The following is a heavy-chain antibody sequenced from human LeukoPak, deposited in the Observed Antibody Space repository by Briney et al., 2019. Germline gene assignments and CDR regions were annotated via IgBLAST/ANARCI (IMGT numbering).Heavy chain of an antibody. V-gene: IGHV3-7*01. CDR1: GFTFSSYW. Sequence: GGSLRLSCVASGFTFSSYWMSWVRQAPGKGLEWVANIKQDGSEKYYVDSVKGRFTISRDNAKNSLYLQMNSLRAEDTAVYYCARRGFDIWGQGTMVTVSS. J-gene: IGHJ3*02. CDR3: ARRGFDI. CDR2: IKQDGSEK.